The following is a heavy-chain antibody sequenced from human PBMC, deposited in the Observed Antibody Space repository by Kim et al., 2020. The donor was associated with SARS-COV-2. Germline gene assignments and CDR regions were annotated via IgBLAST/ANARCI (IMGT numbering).Heavy chain of an antibody. V-gene: IGHV4-34*01. J-gene: IGHJ4*02. Sequence: KSRVTISVDTSKNQFSLKLSSVTAADTAVYYCAREWEVGLLWFGEPVFDYWGQGTLVTVSS. CDR3: AREWEVGLLWFGEPVFDY. D-gene: IGHD3-10*01.